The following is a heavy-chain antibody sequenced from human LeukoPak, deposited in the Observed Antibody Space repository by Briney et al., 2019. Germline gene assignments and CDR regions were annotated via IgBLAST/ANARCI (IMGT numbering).Heavy chain of an antibody. CDR1: GFTFSDYY. J-gene: IGHJ4*02. V-gene: IGHV3-11*01. CDR3: ARGARYSSSWLHYFDY. Sequence: GGSPRLSCAASGFTFSDYYISWIRQAPGKGLEWVSYISSSGSTIYYADSVKGRFTISRDNAKNSLYLQMNSLRAEDTAVYYCARGARYSSSWLHYFDYWGQGTLVTVSS. D-gene: IGHD6-13*01. CDR2: ISSSGSTI.